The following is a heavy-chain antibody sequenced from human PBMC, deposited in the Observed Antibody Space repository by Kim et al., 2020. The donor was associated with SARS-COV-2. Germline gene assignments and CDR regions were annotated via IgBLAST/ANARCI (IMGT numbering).Heavy chain of an antibody. Sequence: SVKGRFTITRDNSKNTLYHQMNSLRAEDMAVYYCARDRLSIAARVDAFDSWGQGTMVTVSS. CDR3: ARDRLSIAARVDAFDS. D-gene: IGHD6-6*01. J-gene: IGHJ3*02. V-gene: IGHV3-66*01.